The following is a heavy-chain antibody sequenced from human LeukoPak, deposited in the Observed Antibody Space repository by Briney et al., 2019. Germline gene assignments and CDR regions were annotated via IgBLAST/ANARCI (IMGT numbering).Heavy chain of an antibody. CDR1: GFTVSSNY. V-gene: IGHV3-53*01. J-gene: IGHJ4*02. D-gene: IGHD2-15*01. Sequence: PGGSLRLSCAASGFTVSSNYMSWVRQAPGKGLEWVSVIYSGGSTYYADSVKGRFTVSRDNSKNTLYLRMNSLRAEDTAVYYCAREACSGGSCYSGYFDYWGQGTLVTVSS. CDR3: AREACSGGSCYSGYFDY. CDR2: IYSGGST.